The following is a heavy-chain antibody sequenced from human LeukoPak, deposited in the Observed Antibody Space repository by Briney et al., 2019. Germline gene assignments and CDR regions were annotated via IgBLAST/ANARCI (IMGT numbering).Heavy chain of an antibody. V-gene: IGHV1-69*06. Sequence: ASVKVSCKASGGTFISYAISWVRQAPGQGLKWMGGIIPIFGTANYAQKFQGRVTITADKSTSTAYMELSSLRSEDTAVYYCAMGTTVTTNDAFDIWGQGTMVTVSS. CDR2: IIPIFGTA. D-gene: IGHD4-17*01. J-gene: IGHJ3*02. CDR1: GGTFISYA. CDR3: AMGTTVTTNDAFDI.